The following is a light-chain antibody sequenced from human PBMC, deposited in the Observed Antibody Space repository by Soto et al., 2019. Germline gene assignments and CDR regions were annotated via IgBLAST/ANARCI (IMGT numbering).Light chain of an antibody. V-gene: IGKV2D-29*01. J-gene: IGKJ4*01. CDR3: MQSLQVPLT. Sequence: IVMTQTPLSLAVIPGQPASISCKSSQSLRYSDGKTYLFWYLQKPGQPPHLLIYEASNRLSGVPDRFSGSGSGIDFTPKISRVEPEDVWVYYCMQSLQVPLTCGGGTKVEI. CDR1: QSLRYSDGKTY. CDR2: EAS.